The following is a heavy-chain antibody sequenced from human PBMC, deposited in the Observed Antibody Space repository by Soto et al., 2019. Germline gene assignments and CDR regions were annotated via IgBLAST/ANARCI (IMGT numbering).Heavy chain of an antibody. D-gene: IGHD3-10*01. J-gene: IGHJ6*02. CDR2: TSGSGGST. Sequence: GALRVSCAASVFTCRSYAMSWVRQAPGKGLEWVSATSGSGGSTYYADSVKGRFTISRDNSKNTLYLQMNSLRAEDTAVYYCAKGAPITMVRGVRDYYYYGMDVWGQGTTVTVSS. CDR1: VFTCRSYA. CDR3: AKGAPITMVRGVRDYYYYGMDV. V-gene: IGHV3-23*01.